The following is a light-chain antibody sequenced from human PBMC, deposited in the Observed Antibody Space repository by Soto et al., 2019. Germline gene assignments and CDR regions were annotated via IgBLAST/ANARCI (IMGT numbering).Light chain of an antibody. CDR1: QSVSRY. V-gene: IGKV3-11*01. CDR2: DAS. Sequence: EIVLTQSPATLSLSPGERATLSCRASQSVSRYLAWYQQKPGQAPRLLIYDASNRATGIPARFSGSGSGTDFTLTISSLEPEDFAVYYCQHHSNWPLTFGPGTKVDI. J-gene: IGKJ3*01. CDR3: QHHSNWPLT.